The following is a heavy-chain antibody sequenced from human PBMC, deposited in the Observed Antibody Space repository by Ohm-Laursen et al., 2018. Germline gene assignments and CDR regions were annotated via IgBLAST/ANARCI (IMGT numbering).Heavy chain of an antibody. J-gene: IGHJ6*02. V-gene: IGHV3-11*04. CDR1: GFTVSSNY. CDR2: ISSSGSTI. D-gene: IGHD5-12*01. CDR3: ARDVAHGGYGFGMDV. Sequence: SLRLSCSASGFTVSSNYMSWVRQAPGKGLEWVSYISSSGSTIHYADSVKGRFTISRDNAKNSLYLQMNSLRAEDTAVYYCARDVAHGGYGFGMDVWGQGTTVTVSS.